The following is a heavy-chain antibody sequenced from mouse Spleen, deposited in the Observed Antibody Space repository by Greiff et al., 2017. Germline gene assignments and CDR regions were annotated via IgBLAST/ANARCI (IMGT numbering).Heavy chain of an antibody. V-gene: IGHV3-6*01. J-gene: IGHJ2*01. Sequence: DVKLQESGPGLVKPSQSLSLTCSVTGYSITSGYYWNWIRQFPGNKLEWMGYISYDGSNNYNPSLKNRISITRDTSKNQFFLKLNSVTTEDTATYYCARERTGYYFDYWGQGTTLTVSS. D-gene: IGHD4-1*01. CDR3: ARERTGYYFDY. CDR1: GYSITSGYY. CDR2: ISYDGSN.